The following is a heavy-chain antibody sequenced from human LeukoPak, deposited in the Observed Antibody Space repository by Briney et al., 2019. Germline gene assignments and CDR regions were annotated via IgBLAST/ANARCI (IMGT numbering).Heavy chain of an antibody. CDR2: IYNSGST. J-gene: IGHJ4*02. CDR1: GGSISSYY. CDR3: ARHVASSGWIDY. Sequence: SETLSLTCAVSGGSISSYYWSWIRQPPGKGLEWIGYIYNSGSTKYSPSLKSRVTISLDTSKNQFSLNLSSVTAADTAVYYCARHVASSGWIDYWGQGTLVTVSS. V-gene: IGHV4-59*08. D-gene: IGHD6-19*01.